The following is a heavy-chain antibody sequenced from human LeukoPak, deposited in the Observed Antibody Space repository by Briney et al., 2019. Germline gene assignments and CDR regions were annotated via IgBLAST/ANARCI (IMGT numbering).Heavy chain of an antibody. CDR2: IRFDGTNK. CDR1: GVTFSNCA. V-gene: IGHV3-30*02. J-gene: IGHJ4*02. D-gene: IGHD2-15*01. CDR3: ARSAYCSGGACYSKTFDY. Sequence: GGSLRLSCAASGVTFSNCAMHWVRQAPGKELEWVALIRFDGTNKYYADSVRGRFTISRDNSKNTLSLQMSSLRAEDTAVYYCARSAYCSGGACYSKTFDYWGQGTLVTVSS.